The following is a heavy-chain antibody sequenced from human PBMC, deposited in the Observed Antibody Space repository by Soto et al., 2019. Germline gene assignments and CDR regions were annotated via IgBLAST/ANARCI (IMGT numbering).Heavy chain of an antibody. CDR2: ISYDGSNK. D-gene: IGHD2-15*01. CDR3: AKGRGYCSGGSCSTYLYYYYYGMDV. V-gene: IGHV3-30*18. Sequence: VQLVESGGGVVQPGRSLRLSCAASGFTFSSYGMHWVRQAPGKGLEWVAVISYDGSNKYYADSVKGRFTISRDNSKNTLYLQMNSLRAEDTAVYYCAKGRGYCSGGSCSTYLYYYYYGMDVWGQWTTVTVSS. J-gene: IGHJ6*02. CDR1: GFTFSSYG.